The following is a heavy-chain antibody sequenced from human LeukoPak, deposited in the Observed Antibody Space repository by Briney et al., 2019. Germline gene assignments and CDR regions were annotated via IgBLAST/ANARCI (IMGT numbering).Heavy chain of an antibody. CDR3: ARGQGHFWSGYYTLGGYYFDY. CDR2: INHSGST. V-gene: IGHV4-34*01. D-gene: IGHD3-3*02. Sequence: KPSETLSLTCAVYGGSFSGYYWSWIRQPPGKGLEWIGEINHSGSTNYNPSLKSRVTISVDTSKIQFSLKLSSVTAADTAVYYCARGQGHFWSGYYTLGGYYFDYWGQGTLVTVSS. CDR1: GGSFSGYY. J-gene: IGHJ4*02.